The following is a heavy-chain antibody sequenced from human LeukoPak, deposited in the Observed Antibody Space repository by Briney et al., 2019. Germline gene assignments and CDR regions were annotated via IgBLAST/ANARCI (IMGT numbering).Heavy chain of an antibody. V-gene: IGHV3-11*04. J-gene: IGHJ4*02. CDR3: ARDTVVVRSTFDY. D-gene: IGHD2-2*01. Sequence: PGGSLRLSCAASGFSFSDYYMSWIRQAPGKGLEWISYISNSGSTIYYADSVKGRFTISRDNAKNSLYLQMNSLRAEDTAVYYCARDTVVVRSTFDYWGQGTLVTVSS. CDR1: GFSFSDYY. CDR2: ISNSGSTI.